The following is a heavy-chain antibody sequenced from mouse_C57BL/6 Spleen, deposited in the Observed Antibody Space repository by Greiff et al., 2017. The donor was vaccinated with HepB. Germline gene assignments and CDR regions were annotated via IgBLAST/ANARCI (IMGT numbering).Heavy chain of an antibody. CDR3: ARNYGNFYAMDY. D-gene: IGHD2-1*01. V-gene: IGHV1-9*01. CDR2: IVPGSGST. CDR1: GYTFTGYW. Sequence: VKVVESGAELMKPGASVKLSCKATGYTFTGYWIEWVKQRPGHGLEWIGEIVPGSGSTNYNEKFKGKATFTADTSSNTDYMQLSSLTTEDSSIYCCARNYGNFYAMDYWCQGTSVTVSS. J-gene: IGHJ4*01.